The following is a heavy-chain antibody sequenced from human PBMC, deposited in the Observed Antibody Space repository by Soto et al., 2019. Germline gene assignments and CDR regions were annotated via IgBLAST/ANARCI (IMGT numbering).Heavy chain of an antibody. CDR1: GGSISSYY. D-gene: IGHD1-7*01. CDR2: IYYSGST. V-gene: IGHV4-59*01. Sequence: PSETLSLTCTVSGGSISSYYWSWIRQPPGKGLEWIGYIYYSGSTNYNPSLKSRVTISVDTSKNQFSLKLSSVTAADTAVYYCARHNWNYEDYWGQGTLVTVSS. CDR3: ARHNWNYEDY. J-gene: IGHJ4*02.